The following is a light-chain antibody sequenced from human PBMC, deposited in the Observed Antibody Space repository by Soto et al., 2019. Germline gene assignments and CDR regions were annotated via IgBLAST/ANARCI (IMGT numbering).Light chain of an antibody. CDR1: QSMTNY. CDR3: QQTYSTLIT. Sequence: DIQMTQSPSSLSASVGDRVTITYRASQSMTNYLNWYQQKPGKAPKLLIYAASSLQSGAPSRFRGSGAATDYTLTISTLQPEDFATYYCQQTYSTLITFGQGTRLDIK. CDR2: AAS. J-gene: IGKJ5*01. V-gene: IGKV1-39*01.